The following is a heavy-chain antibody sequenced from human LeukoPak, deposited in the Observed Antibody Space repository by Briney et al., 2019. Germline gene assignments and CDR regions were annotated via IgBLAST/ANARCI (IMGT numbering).Heavy chain of an antibody. J-gene: IGHJ3*02. D-gene: IGHD3-3*01. Sequence: SQTLSLTCAVSGGSISSGGYSWSWIRQPPGEGLEWIGYIYHSGSTYYNPSLKSRVTISVDRSKNQFSLKLSSVTAADTAVYYCARSITIFGVVSTFDIWGQGTMVTVSS. V-gene: IGHV4-30-2*01. CDR2: IYHSGST. CDR3: ARSITIFGVVSTFDI. CDR1: GGSISSGGYS.